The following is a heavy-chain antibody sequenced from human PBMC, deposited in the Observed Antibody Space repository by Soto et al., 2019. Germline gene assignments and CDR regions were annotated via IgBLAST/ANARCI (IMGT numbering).Heavy chain of an antibody. CDR2: IIPILDVA. J-gene: IGHJ6*03. CDR3: ARVKTVSGSYEGDYYRDV. CDR1: GDIFSNYT. Sequence: QVQLEQSGAEVKKPGSSVRVSCKASGDIFSNYTISWVRQAPGQGLEWMGRIIPILDVANYPLRFQGRVTITADKSTSTVYMELSSLRSEDTAIYYCARVKTVSGSYEGDYYRDVWGKGTTVTVSS. D-gene: IGHD3-10*01. V-gene: IGHV1-69*02.